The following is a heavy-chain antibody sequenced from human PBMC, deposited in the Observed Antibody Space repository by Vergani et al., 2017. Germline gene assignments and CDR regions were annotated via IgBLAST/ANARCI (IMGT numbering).Heavy chain of an antibody. Sequence: QVQLVESGGGVVQPGRSLRLSCAASGFTFSSYGMHWVRQAPGKGLEWVAVISYDGSDEYYADSVKGRFTISRDNSKNTLYLQMNSLRAEDTAVYYCAKDLGGLDYGMDVWGQGTTVTVSS. D-gene: IGHD3-16*01. CDR3: AKDLGGLDYGMDV. CDR1: GFTFSSYG. J-gene: IGHJ6*02. V-gene: IGHV3-30*18. CDR2: ISYDGSDE.